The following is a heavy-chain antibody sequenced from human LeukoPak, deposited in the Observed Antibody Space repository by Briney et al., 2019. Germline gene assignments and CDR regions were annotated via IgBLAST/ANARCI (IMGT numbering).Heavy chain of an antibody. D-gene: IGHD3-3*01. CDR3: AKDRRPGHLEYYFDY. CDR2: IWYDGSNK. CDR1: GFTFSSYG. Sequence: GESLRLSCAASGFTFSSYGMHWVRQAPGKGLEWVAVIWYDGSNKYYADSVKGRFTISRDNSKNTLYLQMNSLRAEDTAVYYCAKDRRPGHLEYYFDYWGQGTLVTVSS. V-gene: IGHV3-33*06. J-gene: IGHJ4*02.